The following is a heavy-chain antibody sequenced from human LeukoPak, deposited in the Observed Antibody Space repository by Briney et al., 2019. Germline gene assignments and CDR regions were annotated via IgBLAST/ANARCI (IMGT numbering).Heavy chain of an antibody. CDR1: GFTVSSNY. V-gene: IGHV3-66*01. J-gene: IGHJ3*02. Sequence: GGSLRLACAASGFTVSSNYMSWVRQAPGKGLEWVSVIYSGGSTYYADSVKGRFTISRDNSKNTLYLQMNSLRAEDTAVYYCAREVVIAFDIWGQGTMVTVSS. CDR3: AREVVIAFDI. D-gene: IGHD3-22*01. CDR2: IYSGGST.